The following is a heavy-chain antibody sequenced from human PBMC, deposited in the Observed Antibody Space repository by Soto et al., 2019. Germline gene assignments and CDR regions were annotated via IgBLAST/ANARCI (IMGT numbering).Heavy chain of an antibody. V-gene: IGHV3-53*04. CDR3: ARDPSYGRSGYLASYGMDV. CDR2: IYSGGST. J-gene: IGHJ6*02. Sequence: EVQLVESGGGLVQPGGSLRLSCAASGFTVSSNYMSWVRQAPGKGLVWVSVIYSGGSTYYADSVKGRFTISRHNSKNTLYLQMHSLRAEDTAVYYCARDPSYGRSGYLASYGMDVWGQGTRVTVSS. D-gene: IGHD3-22*01. CDR1: GFTVSSNY.